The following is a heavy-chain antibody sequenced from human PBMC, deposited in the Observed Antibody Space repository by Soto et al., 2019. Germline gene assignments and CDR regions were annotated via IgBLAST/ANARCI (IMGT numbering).Heavy chain of an antibody. V-gene: IGHV3-33*01. J-gene: IGHJ6*03. CDR2: IWYDGSNK. Sequence: GGSLRLSCAASGFTFSSYGMHWVRQAPGKGLEWVAVIWYDGSNKYYADSVKGRFTISRDNSKNTLYLQMNSLRAEDTAVYYCARDMSTSSGWSYIDVWGKGTTVTVSS. CDR1: GFTFSSYG. CDR3: ARDMSTSSGWSYIDV. D-gene: IGHD6-19*01.